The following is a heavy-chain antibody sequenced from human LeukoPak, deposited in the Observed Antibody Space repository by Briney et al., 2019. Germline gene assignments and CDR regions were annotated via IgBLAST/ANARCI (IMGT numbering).Heavy chain of an antibody. D-gene: IGHD6-19*01. V-gene: IGHV4-61*02. CDR1: GGSISSSSYY. CDR2: IYTSGST. Sequence: PSETLSLTYTVSGGSISSSSYYWSWIRQPAGKGLEWIGRIYTSGSTNYNPSLKSRVTMSVDTSKNQFSLKLSSVTAADTAVYYCARGYSSGWLSGAFDIWGQGTMVTVSS. J-gene: IGHJ3*02. CDR3: ARGYSSGWLSGAFDI.